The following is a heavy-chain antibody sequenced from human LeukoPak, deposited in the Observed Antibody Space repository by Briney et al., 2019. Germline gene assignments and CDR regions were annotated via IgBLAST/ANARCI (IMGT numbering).Heavy chain of an antibody. CDR2: VDHNGET. CDR1: GFSISTNYY. J-gene: IGHJ4*02. CDR3: ARYLSRLRFLEWLSNFDY. Sequence: PSETLPLTCTVSGFSISTNYYWAWIRQSPGTGLEWIGSVDHNGETYYNPSLKSRVIISVDTSKNQFSLKLSSVTAADTAVYYCARYLSRLRFLEWLSNFDYWGQGSLVTVSP. V-gene: IGHV4-38-2*02. D-gene: IGHD3-3*01.